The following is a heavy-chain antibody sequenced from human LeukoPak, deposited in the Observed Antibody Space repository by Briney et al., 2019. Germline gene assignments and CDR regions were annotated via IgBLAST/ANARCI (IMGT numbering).Heavy chain of an antibody. V-gene: IGHV3-33*01. J-gene: IGHJ6*02. D-gene: IGHD6-19*01. Sequence: PGRSLRLSCGASGFTFSSYGMHWVRQAPGKGLEWVAVIWYDGSSKYYADSVKGRFTISRDNSKNTLYLQMNSLRAEDTAMYYCAGWSYYYYGMDVWGQGTTVTVSS. CDR3: AGWSYYYYGMDV. CDR2: IWYDGSSK. CDR1: GFTFSSYG.